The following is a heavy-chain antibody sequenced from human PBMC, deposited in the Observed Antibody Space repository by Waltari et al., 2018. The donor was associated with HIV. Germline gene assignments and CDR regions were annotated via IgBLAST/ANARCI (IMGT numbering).Heavy chain of an antibody. CDR3: ARDSDFVTYFGAFDF. CDR1: GYTFTNYY. Sequence: QVLLVQSGAEVKKPGASVKGSCKTSGYTFTNYYVHWVRQAPGQGLEWMGTINPSGGVTTYAQKFQGRVTMTRDTSTSTVYMELGSLKSEDTAVFYCARDSDFVTYFGAFDFWSQGTMVTVSS. CDR2: INPSGGVT. D-gene: IGHD3-3*01. J-gene: IGHJ3*01. V-gene: IGHV1-46*01.